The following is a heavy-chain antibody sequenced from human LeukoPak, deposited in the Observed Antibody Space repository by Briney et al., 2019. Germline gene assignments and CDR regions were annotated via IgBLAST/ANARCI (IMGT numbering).Heavy chain of an antibody. CDR1: GFTFTSSA. CDR3: AADSMVRGVILVDY. Sequence: GASVMVSCKASGFTFTSSAVQWVRQARGQRLEWIGWIVVGSGNTNYAQKFQERVTITRDMSTSTAYMELSSLRSEDTAVYYCAADSMVRGVILVDYWGQGTLVTVSS. V-gene: IGHV1-58*01. D-gene: IGHD3-10*01. J-gene: IGHJ4*02. CDR2: IVVGSGNT.